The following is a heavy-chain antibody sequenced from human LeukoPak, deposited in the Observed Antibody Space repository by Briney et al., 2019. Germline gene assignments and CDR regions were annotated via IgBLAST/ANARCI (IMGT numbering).Heavy chain of an antibody. V-gene: IGHV3-30*04. D-gene: IGHD3-10*01. J-gene: IGHJ5*02. Sequence: GGSLRLSCAASGFTFSSYAMTWVRQAPGKGLEWVAVISYDGSNKYYADSVKGRFTISRDNSKNTLYLQMNSLRAEDTAVYYCARSALYYYGSGSSNNWFDPWGQGTLVTVSS. CDR3: ARSALYYYGSGSSNNWFDP. CDR2: ISYDGSNK. CDR1: GFTFSSYA.